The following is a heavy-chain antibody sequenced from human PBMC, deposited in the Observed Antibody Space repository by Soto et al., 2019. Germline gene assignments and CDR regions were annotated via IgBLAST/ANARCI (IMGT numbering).Heavy chain of an antibody. CDR1: GFTFSSYA. CDR3: ARDSYDILTGSRVHCMDF. J-gene: IGHJ6*02. CDR2: ISYDGSNK. V-gene: IGHV3-30-3*01. D-gene: IGHD3-9*01. Sequence: QVQLVESGGGVVQPGRSLRLSCAASGFTFSSYAMHWVRQAPGKGLVWVAVISYDGSNKYYADSVKGRFTISRDNSKNTLYLDMNSLRAEDTAVYYCARDSYDILTGSRVHCMDFWGQGTTVTVSS.